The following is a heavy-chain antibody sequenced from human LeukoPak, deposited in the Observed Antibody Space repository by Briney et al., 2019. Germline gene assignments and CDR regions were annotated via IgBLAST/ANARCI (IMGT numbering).Heavy chain of an antibody. CDR1: GFTFSNYW. CDR2: IKQDGSEK. Sequence: GGSLRLPCAASGFTFSNYWMSWVRQAPGKGLEWVANIKQDGSEKYYVDSVKGRFTISRDNAKNSVYLQMNSLRAEDTAVYYCASPEWLPDSFDIWGQGTMVTVSS. V-gene: IGHV3-7*01. J-gene: IGHJ3*02. CDR3: ASPEWLPDSFDI. D-gene: IGHD3-3*01.